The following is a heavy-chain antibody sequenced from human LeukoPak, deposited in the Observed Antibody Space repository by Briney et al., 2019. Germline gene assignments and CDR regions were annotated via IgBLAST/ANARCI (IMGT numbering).Heavy chain of an antibody. CDR3: ARDNLEASWGSPGDY. J-gene: IGHJ4*02. V-gene: IGHV1-2*02. CDR1: GYTFTDYY. Sequence: ASVRVSCKASGYTFTDYYLHWVRQAPGQGLEWMGWINPNSGGTNYAQKFQGRVTLTRDTSMSTAYMEISRLTSDDTAVYYCARDNLEASWGSPGDYWGQGTLVTVSS. CDR2: INPNSGGT. D-gene: IGHD2-2*01.